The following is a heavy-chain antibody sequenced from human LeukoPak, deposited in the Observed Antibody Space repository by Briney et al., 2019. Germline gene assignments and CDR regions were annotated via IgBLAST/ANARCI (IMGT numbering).Heavy chain of an antibody. V-gene: IGHV3-9*01. Sequence: GGSLRLSCAASGFTFDDYAMHWVRQAPGKGLEWVSGISWNSGSIGYTDSVKGRFTISRDNAKNSLYLQMNSLRAEDTALYYCAKAGTMVRYFDYWGQGTLVTVSS. J-gene: IGHJ4*02. CDR3: AKAGTMVRYFDY. D-gene: IGHD3-10*01. CDR2: ISWNSGSI. CDR1: GFTFDDYA.